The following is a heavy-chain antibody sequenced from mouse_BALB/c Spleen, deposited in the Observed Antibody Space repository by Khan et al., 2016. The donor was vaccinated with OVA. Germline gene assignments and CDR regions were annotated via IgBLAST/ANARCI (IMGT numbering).Heavy chain of an antibody. CDR3: GREGAYQRNDGGFAD. CDR2: INPSNGYT. V-gene: IGHV1-4*01. D-gene: IGHD2-14*01. J-gene: IGHJ3*01. CDR1: GYTFTSYT. Sequence: QVQLKQSGAELARPGASVKMSCKASGYTFTSYTIHWIKKRPGQGLEWIGYINPSNGYTNYNQKFKDKATLTTDKSSTTAYLQLSSLTSDDSADYKWGREGAYQRNDGGFADGGQGTLGTVSA.